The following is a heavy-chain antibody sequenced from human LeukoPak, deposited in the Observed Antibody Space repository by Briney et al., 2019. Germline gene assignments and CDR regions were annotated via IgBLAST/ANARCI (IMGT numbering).Heavy chain of an antibody. V-gene: IGHV3-23*01. CDR2: MSSSDDGR. Sequence: GGSLRLSCAASGFTFSSYSVHWVRQAPGKGLEWVSAMSSSDDGRYYAASVRGRFTISRDTSRSTLYLQMNSLRAEDAAVYYCAKAPVTSCRGAFCYPFDYWGQGTLVTVSS. J-gene: IGHJ4*02. D-gene: IGHD2-15*01. CDR3: AKAPVTSCRGAFCYPFDY. CDR1: GFTFSSYS.